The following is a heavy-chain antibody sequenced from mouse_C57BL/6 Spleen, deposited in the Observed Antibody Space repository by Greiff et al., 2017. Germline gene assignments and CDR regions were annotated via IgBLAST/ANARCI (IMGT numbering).Heavy chain of an antibody. CDR3: ARRGTTVVEGDY. CDR2: IHPNSGST. V-gene: IGHV1-64*01. J-gene: IGHJ2*01. D-gene: IGHD1-1*01. CDR1: GYTFTSYW. Sequence: VQLQQDGAELVKPGASVKLSCNASGYTFTSYWMHWVKQRPGQGLEWIGMIHPNSGSTNYNEKFKSKATLTVDKSSSTAYMQLSSLTSEDSAVYYCARRGTTVVEGDYWGQGTTLTVSS.